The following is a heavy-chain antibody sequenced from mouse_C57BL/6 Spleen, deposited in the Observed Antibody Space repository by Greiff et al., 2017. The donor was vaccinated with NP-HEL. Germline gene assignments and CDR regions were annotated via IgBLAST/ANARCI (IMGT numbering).Heavy chain of an antibody. CDR1: GYAFSSSW. CDR2: IIPGDVDT. Sequence: VQLQQSGAELVKPGASVKISCKASGYAFSSSWLNWVKQRPGKGLEWIGQIIPGDVDTNYNGKFKGKATLTADKSSSTAYMQLSSLTSEDSAVYFSARSGYYGRAYAMDYWGQGTSVTVSS. J-gene: IGHJ4*01. V-gene: IGHV1-80*01. D-gene: IGHD1-1*01. CDR3: ARSGYYGRAYAMDY.